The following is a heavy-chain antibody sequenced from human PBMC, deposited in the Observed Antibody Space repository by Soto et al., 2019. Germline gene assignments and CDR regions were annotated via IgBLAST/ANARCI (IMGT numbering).Heavy chain of an antibody. CDR2: IYWDDSK. Sequence: QITLKESGPTLVRPTQTLTLTCAFSGFSLSTSGVGVGWIRQPPGKALEWLAVIYWDDSKHYSPSLRSSLTNTKDTTKNKVLLTKTNIDPMDPGTYYCAHKGPEDWPLDYWGQGTLVTVSS. CDR3: AHKGPEDWPLDY. V-gene: IGHV2-5*02. D-gene: IGHD3-9*01. CDR1: GFSLSTSGVG. J-gene: IGHJ4*02.